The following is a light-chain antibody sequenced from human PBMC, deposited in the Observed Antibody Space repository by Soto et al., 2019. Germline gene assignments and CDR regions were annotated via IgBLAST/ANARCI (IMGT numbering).Light chain of an antibody. J-gene: IGKJ4*01. CDR2: GAS. CDR3: QQYGTSPPLP. CDR1: QRVSSSE. V-gene: IGKV3-20*01. Sequence: EIVLTQSPGTLSLSPGERATLSCRASQRVSSSELAWYQQKHDRAPRRLIYGASSRATGIPGRFMGSGSGTDFTLTIXXXXPEDFGVYYCQQYGTSPPLPFGGGTKVEIK.